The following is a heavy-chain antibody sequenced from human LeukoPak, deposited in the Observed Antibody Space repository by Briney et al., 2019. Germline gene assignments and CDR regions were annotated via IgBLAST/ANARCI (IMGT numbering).Heavy chain of an antibody. V-gene: IGHV3-48*03. CDR1: GFIFSTYE. Sequence: GGSLRLSCAASGFIFSTYEMNWVRQAPGKGLEWISHITTSGSTIHYADSVKGRFTISRDNARNSLYLQMNSLRAEDTAVYYCARGGSVSYYFDYWGQGTLVTVSS. D-gene: IGHD1-26*01. J-gene: IGHJ4*02. CDR2: ITTSGSTI. CDR3: ARGGSVSYYFDY.